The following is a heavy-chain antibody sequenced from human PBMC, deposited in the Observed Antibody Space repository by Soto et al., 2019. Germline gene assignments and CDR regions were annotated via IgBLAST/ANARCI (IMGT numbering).Heavy chain of an antibody. D-gene: IGHD1-1*01. CDR3: ARGYSARYYYYYMDV. Sequence: QVQLVQSGAEVKKPGASVKVSCKASGYTFTGYYMHWVRQAPGQGLEWMGWINPNSGGTNYAQKFQGWVTMTRDTSIRTAYMELSRLRSDDTAVYYCARGYSARYYYYYMDVWGKGTTVTVSS. CDR1: GYTFTGYY. CDR2: INPNSGGT. V-gene: IGHV1-2*04. J-gene: IGHJ6*03.